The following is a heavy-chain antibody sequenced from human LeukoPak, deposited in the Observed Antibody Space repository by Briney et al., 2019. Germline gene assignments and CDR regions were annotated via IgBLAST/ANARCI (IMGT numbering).Heavy chain of an antibody. CDR3: ARLQSQWELRYYYYYYMDV. J-gene: IGHJ6*03. V-gene: IGHV4-39*07. CDR1: GGSISSSSYY. D-gene: IGHD1-26*01. CDR2: IYYSGST. Sequence: PSETLSLTCTVSGGSISSSSYYWGWLRQPPGKGLEWIGSIYYSGSTYYNPSLKSRVTISVDTSKNQFSLKLSSVTAADTAVYYCARLQSQWELRYYYYYYMDVWGKGTTVTISS.